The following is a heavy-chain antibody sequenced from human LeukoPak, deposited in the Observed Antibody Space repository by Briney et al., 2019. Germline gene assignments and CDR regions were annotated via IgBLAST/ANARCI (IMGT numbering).Heavy chain of an antibody. J-gene: IGHJ6*02. Sequence: TGGSLRLSCAASGFTFSSYGMHWVRQAPGKGLVGVAVISYDGRNKYYADSVKGRFTISRDNSKHTLYLQMNRLRAEDTAVYYCAKDPSAVAGYYYGMDVWGQGTTVTVSS. D-gene: IGHD6-19*01. V-gene: IGHV3-30*18. CDR2: ISYDGRNK. CDR3: AKDPSAVAGYYYGMDV. CDR1: GFTFSSYG.